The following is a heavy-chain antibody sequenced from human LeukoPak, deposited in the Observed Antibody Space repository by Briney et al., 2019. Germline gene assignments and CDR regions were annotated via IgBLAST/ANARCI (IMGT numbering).Heavy chain of an antibody. V-gene: IGHV1-18*01. J-gene: IGHJ4*02. Sequence: GASVKVSCKASGYTFTSYGISWVRQAPGQGLEWMGWISAYNGNTNYAQKLQGRVTMTIDTSTSTAYMELRSLRSDDTAVYYCARDYDSSGYSPPFDYWGQGTLVTVSS. CDR2: ISAYNGNT. CDR3: ARDYDSSGYSPPFDY. CDR1: GYTFTSYG. D-gene: IGHD3-22*01.